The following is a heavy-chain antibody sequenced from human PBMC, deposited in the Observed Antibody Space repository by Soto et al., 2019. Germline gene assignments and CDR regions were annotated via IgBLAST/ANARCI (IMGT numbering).Heavy chain of an antibody. V-gene: IGHV3-74*01. D-gene: IGHD2-15*01. CDR1: GFTFNRYW. CDR2: INGDASRT. Sequence: EEQLVESGGNLVQPGGSLRLSCAASGFTFNRYWMHWVRQTPERGLMWVSRINGDASRTNYADSVKGRFTISRDNAKNTLFLQMNSLRVEDTAVYYCTRDDVHCSGGSCYGVPMDVWGKGTTVTVSA. CDR3: TRDDVHCSGGSCYGVPMDV. J-gene: IGHJ6*04.